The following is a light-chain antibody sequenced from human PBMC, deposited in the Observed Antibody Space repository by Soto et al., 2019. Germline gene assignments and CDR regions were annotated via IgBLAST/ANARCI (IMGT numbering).Light chain of an antibody. CDR3: QQRMES. CDR2: GAS. Sequence: EIVETQWRRTLTLNQGESATHCCRASQSVASRNLAWYQQKSGQAPRLLIYGASSRAIHTPDRFSGSGSGTNFTLTISGLEPEDFAVYDRQQRMESFGQGTRLEIK. J-gene: IGKJ5*01. V-gene: IGKV3-20*01. CDR1: QSVASRN.